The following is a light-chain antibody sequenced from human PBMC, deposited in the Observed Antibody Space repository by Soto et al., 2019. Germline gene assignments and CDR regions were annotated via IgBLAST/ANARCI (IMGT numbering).Light chain of an antibody. J-gene: IGLJ1*01. V-gene: IGLV1-44*01. CDR2: SNN. Sequence: QSALTQPPSASRTPGQRVTISCSGSSSNIGSNTVIWYQQLPGTPPKLLIYSNNQRPSGVPDRFSGSKSGTSASLAISGLQSEDEADYYCAAWDDSLNGYVFGTGTKVTVL. CDR3: AAWDDSLNGYV. CDR1: SSNIGSNT.